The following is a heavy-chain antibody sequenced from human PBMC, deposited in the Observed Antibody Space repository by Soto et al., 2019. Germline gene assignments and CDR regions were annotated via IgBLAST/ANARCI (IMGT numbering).Heavy chain of an antibody. D-gene: IGHD3-22*01. CDR2: ISSDGVKT. CDR3: VRRLVATMSYFGMDV. J-gene: IGHJ6*02. CDR1: GFKFSLYA. Sequence: QVNLVESGGGVVQPGRSLRLSCAASGFKFSLYAMHWVRQTPGKGLAWAAFISSDGVKTEYAESVKGRFTVARDNSKNAIYLDMIRLRTEDTAVYYCVRRLVATMSYFGMDVWGQGTTVSVSS. V-gene: IGHV3-30-3*01.